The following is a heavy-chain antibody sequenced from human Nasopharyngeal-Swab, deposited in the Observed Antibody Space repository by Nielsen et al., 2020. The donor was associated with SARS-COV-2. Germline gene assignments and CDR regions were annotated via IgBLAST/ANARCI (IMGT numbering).Heavy chain of an antibody. D-gene: IGHD3-16*01. V-gene: IGHV3-23*01. CDR2: ISGSGGVT. CDR3: GGVDFDS. Sequence: VRQAPGKGLEWVSGISGSGGVTTYADSVKGRFTISRDNSKNTLYLQMNSLRAEDTAVYYCGGVDFDSWGQGTLVTVSS. J-gene: IGHJ4*02.